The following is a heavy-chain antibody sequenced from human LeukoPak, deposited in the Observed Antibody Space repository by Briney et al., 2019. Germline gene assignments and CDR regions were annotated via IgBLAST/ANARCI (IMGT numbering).Heavy chain of an antibody. Sequence: SETLSLTCTVSGGSFSSGAYYWSWIRQHPGKGLEWIGYIYYSGTTYYNPSLKSRVTISVDTSKNQFSLNLSPVTAADTAVYFCARAGDGYNHDYWGQGTLVTVSS. CDR3: ARAGDGYNHDY. J-gene: IGHJ4*02. D-gene: IGHD5-24*01. V-gene: IGHV4-31*03. CDR1: GGSFSSGAYY. CDR2: IYYSGTT.